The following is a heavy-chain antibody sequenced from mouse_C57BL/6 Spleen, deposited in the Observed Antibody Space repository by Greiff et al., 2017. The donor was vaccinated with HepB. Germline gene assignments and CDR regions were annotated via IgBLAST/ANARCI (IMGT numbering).Heavy chain of an antibody. J-gene: IGHJ3*01. CDR1: GYTFTDYE. D-gene: IGHD2-3*01. V-gene: IGHV1-15*01. Sequence: VQRVESGAELVRPGASVTLSCKASGYTFTDYEMHWVKQTPVHGLEWIGAIDPETGGTAYNQKFKGKAILTADKSSSTAYMELRSLTSEDSAVYYCTRWLLLAWFAYWGQGTLVTVSA. CDR2: IDPETGGT. CDR3: TRWLLLAWFAY.